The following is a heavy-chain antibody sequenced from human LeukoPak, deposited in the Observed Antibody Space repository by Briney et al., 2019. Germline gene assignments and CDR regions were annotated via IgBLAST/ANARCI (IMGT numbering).Heavy chain of an antibody. J-gene: IGHJ3*02. Sequence: MPSQTLSLTCTVSGGSISSGDYYWSWIRQPPGRGVEWIGYIYYSGSTYYNPSLKSRVTISVDTSKSQFSLKLSSVTAADTAVYYCARDAIYFGAFDIWGQGTMVTVSS. D-gene: IGHD2/OR15-2a*01. CDR2: IYYSGST. CDR1: GGSISSGDYY. V-gene: IGHV4-30-4*01. CDR3: ARDAIYFGAFDI.